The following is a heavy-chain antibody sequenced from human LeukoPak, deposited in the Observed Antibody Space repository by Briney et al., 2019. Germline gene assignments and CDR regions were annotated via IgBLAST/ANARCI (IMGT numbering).Heavy chain of an antibody. CDR1: GFTFSSYA. CDR2: ISGSGGST. J-gene: IGHJ6*02. CDR3: AKDPGSYPYYYGMDV. V-gene: IGHV3-23*01. Sequence: GGSLRLSCAASGFTFSSYAMSWVRQAPGRGLEWVSAISGSGGSTYYADSVKGRFTISRDNSKNTLYLQMNSLRAEDTAVYYCAKDPGSYPYYYGMDVWGQGTTVTVSS. D-gene: IGHD1-26*01.